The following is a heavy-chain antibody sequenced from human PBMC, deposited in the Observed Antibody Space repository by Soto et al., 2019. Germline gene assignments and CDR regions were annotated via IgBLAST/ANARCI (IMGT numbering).Heavy chain of an antibody. Sequence: QITLKESGAPLVKPTQTLTLTCTFSGFSLSTSGVGVGWIRQPPGKALEWLALIYWDGDKRYSPSQNSRLTVTQDPANHQQVHTLTYSYPVDTATHSWAHSHPLRLLNNRGQGSLVTVAS. CDR1: GFSLSTSGVG. V-gene: IGHV2-5*02. D-gene: IGHD1-1*01. CDR3: AHSHPLRLLNN. CDR2: IYWDGDK. J-gene: IGHJ4*02.